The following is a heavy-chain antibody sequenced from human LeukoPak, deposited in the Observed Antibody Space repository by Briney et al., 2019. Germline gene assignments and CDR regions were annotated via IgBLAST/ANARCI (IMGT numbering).Heavy chain of an antibody. J-gene: IGHJ4*02. CDR1: GFTFSGYE. D-gene: IGHD3-3*01. V-gene: IGHV3-48*03. Sequence: PGGSLRLSCAASGFTFSGYEMNWVRQAPGKGLEWVSYISSSGSTIYYADSVKGRFTISRDNAKNSLYLQMNSLRAEDTAVYYCAKSKPITIFGVVHRWGQGTLVTVSS. CDR3: AKSKPITIFGVVHR. CDR2: ISSSGSTI.